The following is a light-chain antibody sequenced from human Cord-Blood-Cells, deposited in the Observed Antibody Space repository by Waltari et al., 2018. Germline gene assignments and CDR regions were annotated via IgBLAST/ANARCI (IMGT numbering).Light chain of an antibody. Sequence: QSALTQPASVSGSPGQSLTISCTGTSSDVGGYNYVSWYQQHPGKAPKLMIYDVSNRPSGVSNRSSGSKSGNTASLTISGLQAEDESDYYCSSYTSSSTPVVFGGGTKLTVL. CDR1: SSDVGGYNY. CDR2: DVS. V-gene: IGLV2-14*01. CDR3: SSYTSSSTPVV. J-gene: IGLJ2*01.